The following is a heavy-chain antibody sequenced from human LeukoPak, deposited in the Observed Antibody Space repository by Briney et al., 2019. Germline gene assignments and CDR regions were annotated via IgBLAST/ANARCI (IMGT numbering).Heavy chain of an antibody. CDR3: AKSFPLPARLGYCSGGSCPFDY. D-gene: IGHD2-15*01. CDR2: IRFDGSNK. CDR1: GFTFSSYG. Sequence: GGSLRLSCTASGFTFSSYGMHWVRQAPGKGLEWVSFIRFDGSNKYYADSVKGRFTISRDNSKNTLYLQMNSLRAEDTAVYYCAKSFPLPARLGYCSGGSCPFDYWGQGTLVTVSS. J-gene: IGHJ4*02. V-gene: IGHV3-30*02.